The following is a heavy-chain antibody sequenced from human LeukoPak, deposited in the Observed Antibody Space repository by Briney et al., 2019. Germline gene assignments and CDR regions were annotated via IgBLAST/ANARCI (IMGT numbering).Heavy chain of an antibody. CDR3: ARDMTVTTSSDYYYGMDV. Sequence: ASVKVSCKASGGTFSSYAISWARQAPGQGLEWMGRIIPIFGIANYAQKFQGRVTITADKSTSTAYMELSSLRSEDTAVYYCARDMTVTTSSDYYYGMDVWGQGTTVTVSS. J-gene: IGHJ6*02. CDR1: GGTFSSYA. CDR2: IIPIFGIA. V-gene: IGHV1-69*04. D-gene: IGHD4-17*01.